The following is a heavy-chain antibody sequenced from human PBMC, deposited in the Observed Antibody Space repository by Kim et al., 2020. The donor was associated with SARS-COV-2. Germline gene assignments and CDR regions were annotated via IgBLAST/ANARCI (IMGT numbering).Heavy chain of an antibody. J-gene: IGHJ6*02. CDR2: IYYSGST. CDR3: ARDFKVPSKGYCSSTSCYAVGYYYYGMDV. D-gene: IGHD2-2*01. V-gene: IGHV4-31*03. Sequence: SDTLSLTCTVSGGSISSGGYYWSWIRQHPGKGLEWIGYIYYSGSTYYNPSLKSRVTISVDTSKNQFSLKLSSVTAADTAVYYCARDFKVPSKGYCSSTSCYAVGYYYYGMDVWGQGTTVTVSS. CDR1: GGSISSGGYY.